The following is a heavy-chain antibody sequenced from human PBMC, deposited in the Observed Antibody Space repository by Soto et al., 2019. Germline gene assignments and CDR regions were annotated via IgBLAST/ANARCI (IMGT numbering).Heavy chain of an antibody. V-gene: IGHV1-69*19. Sequence: QVQLVQSGAEMKKPGSSVKVSCQSSGGTFNTYAMNWGRQATGQGPEWMGDISPMFGAANYAQKFQGRVTITADESTGTSYMQLSSLTSEYTALYFWAREFQVHTPAFVYWGQGTLVTVSS. D-gene: IGHD3-10*01. CDR1: GGTFNTYA. CDR2: ISPMFGAA. J-gene: IGHJ4*02. CDR3: AREFQVHTPAFVY.